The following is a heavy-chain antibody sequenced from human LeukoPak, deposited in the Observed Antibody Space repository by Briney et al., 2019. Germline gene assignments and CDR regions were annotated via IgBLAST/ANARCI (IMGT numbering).Heavy chain of an antibody. V-gene: IGHV3-23*01. CDR2: ISPSGGIT. CDR3: ARRAGGYSHPYDY. D-gene: IGHD4-23*01. J-gene: IGHJ4*02. Sequence: GGSLRLSCAASGFTFDDYGMSWVRQAPGKGLEWVSGISPSGGITYYTDSVKGRFTISRDNSKNTVSLQMNSLRAEDTAVYYCARRAGGYSHPYDYWGQGTLVTVSS. CDR1: GFTFDDYG.